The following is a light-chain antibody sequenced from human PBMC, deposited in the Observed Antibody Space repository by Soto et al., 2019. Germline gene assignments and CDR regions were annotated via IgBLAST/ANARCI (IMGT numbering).Light chain of an antibody. Sequence: EVVLTQSPATLYLSPGERATLSCRASQNVRTFLDWYQQKPGQAPRLHIYGASNRATGSPNRFSGSETGTDFTLTISSLEPEDFAVYYCQQHSHWPPWTFGQGKRLEIQ. CDR1: QNVRTF. J-gene: IGKJ1*01. V-gene: IGKV3-11*01. CDR3: QQHSHWPPWT. CDR2: GAS.